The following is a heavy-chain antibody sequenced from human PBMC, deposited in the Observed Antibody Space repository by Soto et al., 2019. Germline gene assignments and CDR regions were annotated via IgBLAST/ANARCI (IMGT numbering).Heavy chain of an antibody. V-gene: IGHV4-59*01. J-gene: IGHJ5*02. CDR3: ARDRGSSSWYLGWFDP. CDR2: IYYSGST. Sequence: QVQLQESGPGLVKPSETLSLTCTVSGGSISSYYWSWIRQPPGKGLEWIGYIYYSGSTNYNPSLKSRVTISVDTSKNQFSLELSSVTAADTAVYYCARDRGSSSWYLGWFDPWGQGTLVTVSS. D-gene: IGHD6-13*01. CDR1: GGSISSYY.